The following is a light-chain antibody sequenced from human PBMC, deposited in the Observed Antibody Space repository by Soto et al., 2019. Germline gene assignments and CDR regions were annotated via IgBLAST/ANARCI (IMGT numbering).Light chain of an antibody. CDR2: EVS. CDR3: CSYAGSYV. Sequence: TPPASGSGVPGQSSTISCTGTSSDVGSYNLVSWYQQHPGKAPKLMIYEVSKRPSGVSNRFSGSKSGNTASLTISGLQAEDEADYYCCSYAGSYVFGTGTKVTVL. V-gene: IGLV2-23*02. CDR1: SSDVGSYNL. J-gene: IGLJ1*01.